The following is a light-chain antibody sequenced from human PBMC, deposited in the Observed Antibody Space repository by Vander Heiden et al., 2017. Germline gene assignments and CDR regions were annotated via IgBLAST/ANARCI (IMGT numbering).Light chain of an antibody. J-gene: IGKJ4*01. CDR3: LQDYNYPLT. CDR1: QGITND. V-gene: IGKV1-6*01. Sequence: AIQMTQSPSSLSASVGDRVIITCRASQGITNDLGWYQQKPGKAPKLLVYAASTLQGGVPSRFSGSGSGTDFTLTISSLQPEDFATYYCLQDYNYPLTFGGGTKVEIK. CDR2: AAS.